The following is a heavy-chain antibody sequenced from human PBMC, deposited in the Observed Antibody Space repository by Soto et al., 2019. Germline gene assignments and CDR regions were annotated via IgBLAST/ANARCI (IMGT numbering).Heavy chain of an antibody. V-gene: IGHV3-21*01. CDR1: GFTCSSYS. CDR3: ARVIDSYDILTGYIYGMDV. J-gene: IGHJ6*02. CDR2: VSSSSSYI. Sequence: GGSLRLSCAASGFTCSSYSMNWVRQAPGKGLEWVSSVSSSSSYIYYADSVKGRFTISRDNAKNSLYLQMNSLRAEDTAVYYCARVIDSYDILTGYIYGMDVWGQGTTVTVSS. D-gene: IGHD3-9*01.